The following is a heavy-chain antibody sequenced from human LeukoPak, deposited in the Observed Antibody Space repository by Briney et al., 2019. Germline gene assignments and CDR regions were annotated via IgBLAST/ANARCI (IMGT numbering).Heavy chain of an antibody. CDR3: AKDYAVGSLGS. J-gene: IGHJ4*02. D-gene: IGHD2-2*01. Sequence: GGSLRLSCAASGFTFDDYGMSWVRQAPGKGLEWVSSVSRFGDGTFYADSVRGRFTISRDNSKNTLYLQMNSLRADDTAVYYCAKDYAVGSLGSWGQGTLVTVSS. CDR2: VSRFGDGT. CDR1: GFTFDDYG. V-gene: IGHV3-23*01.